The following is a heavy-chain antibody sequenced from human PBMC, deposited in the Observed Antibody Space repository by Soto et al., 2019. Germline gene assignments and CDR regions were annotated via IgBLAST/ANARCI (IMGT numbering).Heavy chain of an antibody. Sequence: EVQLLESGGGLVQPGGSLRLSCAASGFTFSSYAMSWVRQAPGKGLEWVLVISGSGGNTYYADSVKGRFTISRDNSKNTLYLQMNSLRAEDTAVYYCARRSSGWYFDYWGQGTLVTVSS. V-gene: IGHV3-23*01. CDR2: ISGSGGNT. CDR1: GFTFSSYA. CDR3: ARRSSGWYFDY. J-gene: IGHJ4*02. D-gene: IGHD6-19*01.